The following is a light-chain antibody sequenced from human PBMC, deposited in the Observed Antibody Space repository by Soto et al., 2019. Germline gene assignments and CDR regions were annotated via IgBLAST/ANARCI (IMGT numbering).Light chain of an antibody. Sequence: EIVLTQSPATLALSPGERATLSCRASQSVSSYLAWYQQKPGQAPRLLIYDTLNRATGIPARFSGSGSGTDFTLTISSLEPEDFAVYCCQQRNNWPWTFGQGTKVEIK. CDR2: DTL. CDR1: QSVSSY. J-gene: IGKJ1*01. CDR3: QQRNNWPWT. V-gene: IGKV3-11*01.